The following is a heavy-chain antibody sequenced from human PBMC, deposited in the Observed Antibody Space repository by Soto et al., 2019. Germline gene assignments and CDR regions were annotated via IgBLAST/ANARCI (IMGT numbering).Heavy chain of an antibody. CDR1: IFTFSSYA. J-gene: IGHJ5*02. Sequence: GGSLRLSCAASIFTFSSYAMTWVRQAPGKGLEWVAVISYDGSNKYYADSVKGRFTISRDNSKNTLYLQMNSLRAEDTAVYYFAKDMPSDFDPWGPGTLVTVSS. D-gene: IGHD2-2*01. V-gene: IGHV3-30*18. CDR3: AKDMPSDFDP. CDR2: ISYDGSNK.